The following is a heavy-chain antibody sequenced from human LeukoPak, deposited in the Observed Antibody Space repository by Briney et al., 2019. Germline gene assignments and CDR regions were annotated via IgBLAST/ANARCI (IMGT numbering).Heavy chain of an antibody. V-gene: IGHV4-39*07. CDR2: IYYSGYT. D-gene: IGHD3-10*01. J-gene: IGHJ4*02. Sequence: SETLSLTCTVSGGSISNRSHFWGWIRQTPGKGLEWFGSIYYSGYTYYNPSLKSRVTISVDTSKNQFSLKLNSVTAADTAVYYCARDRGLWFGELLDYWGPGTLVTVSS. CDR1: GGSISNRSHF. CDR3: ARDRGLWFGELLDY.